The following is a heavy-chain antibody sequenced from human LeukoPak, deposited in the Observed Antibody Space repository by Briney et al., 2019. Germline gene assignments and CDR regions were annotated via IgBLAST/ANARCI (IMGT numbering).Heavy chain of an antibody. D-gene: IGHD3-22*01. CDR1: GYSFTSYW. Sequence: GESLKISCKGSGYSFTSYWIGWVRQMPGKGLEWVGIIYPGDSDTRYSPSFQGQVTISADKSISTAYLQWSSLKASDTAMYYCARRRDSSGYPDAFDIWGQGTMVTVSS. J-gene: IGHJ3*02. CDR2: IYPGDSDT. V-gene: IGHV5-51*01. CDR3: ARRRDSSGYPDAFDI.